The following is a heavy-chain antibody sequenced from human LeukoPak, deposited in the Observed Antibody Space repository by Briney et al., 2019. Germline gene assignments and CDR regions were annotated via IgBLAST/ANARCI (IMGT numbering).Heavy chain of an antibody. D-gene: IGHD2-2*01. J-gene: IGHJ4*02. Sequence: PSGTLSLTCAVSGGSISSSNWWSWVRQPPGKGLEWIGEIYHSGSTNYNPSLKSRVTISVDKSKNQFSLKLSSVTAADTAVYYCARAFPKLGYCSSTSCYPGPFDYWGQGTLVTVSS. V-gene: IGHV4-4*02. CDR2: IYHSGST. CDR3: ARAFPKLGYCSSTSCYPGPFDY. CDR1: GGSISSSNW.